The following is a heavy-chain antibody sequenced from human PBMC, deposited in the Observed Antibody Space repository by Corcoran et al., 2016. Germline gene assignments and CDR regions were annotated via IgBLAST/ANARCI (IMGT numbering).Heavy chain of an antibody. Sequence: QVQLQESGPGLVKPSETLSLTCTVSAYSISSGYYWGWIRQPPGKGLEWIGSIFYSGSTYYNPSLKSRVTISVDTSKNKFSLKLSSVTAADTAVYYCAILADYDSLTGYYRLTSYYFDYWGQGTLVTVSS. CDR3: AILADYDSLTGYYRLTSYYFDY. D-gene: IGHD3-9*01. V-gene: IGHV4-38-2*02. CDR2: IFYSGST. J-gene: IGHJ4*02. CDR1: AYSISSGYY.